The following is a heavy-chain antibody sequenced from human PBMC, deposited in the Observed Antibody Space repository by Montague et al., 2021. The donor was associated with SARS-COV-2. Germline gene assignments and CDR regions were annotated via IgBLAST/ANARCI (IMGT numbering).Heavy chain of an antibody. CDR2: ISYSGST. J-gene: IGHJ6*02. V-gene: IGHV4-59*01. D-gene: IGHD2-2*01. Sequence: SETLSLTCTVSGYSISSYYWSCILQPPARELQWIVYISYSGSTNYNPSLKSRLTISVDTSTNHFTLRLISVTAADTAVYYCATFRRTQLLFGTLYYGMDVWGQGTTVTVSS. CDR1: GYSISSYY. CDR3: ATFRRTQLLFGTLYYGMDV.